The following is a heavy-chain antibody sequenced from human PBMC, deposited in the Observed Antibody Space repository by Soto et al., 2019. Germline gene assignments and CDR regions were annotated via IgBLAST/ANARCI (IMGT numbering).Heavy chain of an antibody. CDR3: ATGANFWSGYSYYYYYGMDV. V-gene: IGHV3-30-3*01. Sequence: GGSLRLSCAASGFTFSSYAMHWVRQAPGKGLEWVAVISYDGSNKYYADSVKGRFTISRGNSKNTLYLQMNSLRAEDTAVYYCATGANFWSGYSYYYYYGMDVWGQGTTVTVSS. CDR1: GFTFSSYA. CDR2: ISYDGSNK. D-gene: IGHD3-3*01. J-gene: IGHJ6*02.